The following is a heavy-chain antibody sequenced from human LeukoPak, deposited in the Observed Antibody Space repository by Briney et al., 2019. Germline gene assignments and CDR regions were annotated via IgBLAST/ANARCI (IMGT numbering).Heavy chain of an antibody. V-gene: IGHV4-59*01. CDR1: GGSISRYY. J-gene: IGHJ2*01. Sequence: YPSETLSLTCTVSGGSISRYYWSWIRQPPGKGLEWIGYIYDSGSTNYNPSLRSRVTISVDTSKKQFSLNLSSVSAADTAVYYCARGAYYYDSSGYNWYFDLWGRGTLVTASS. D-gene: IGHD3-22*01. CDR2: IYDSGST. CDR3: ARGAYYYDSSGYNWYFDL.